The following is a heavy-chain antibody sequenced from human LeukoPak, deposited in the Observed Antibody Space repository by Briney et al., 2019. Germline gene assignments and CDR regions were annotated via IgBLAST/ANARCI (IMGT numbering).Heavy chain of an antibody. CDR1: GFTFDDYA. V-gene: IGHV3-30-3*01. CDR2: ISYDGSNK. CDR3: ATSDDAAGTS. J-gene: IGHJ5*02. Sequence: PGGSLRLSCAASGFTFDDYAMHWVRQAPGKGLEWVAVISYDGSNKYYADSVKGRFTISRDNAKNSLYLQMTSLRADDTAVYYCATSDDAAGTSWGQGTLVTVSS. D-gene: IGHD6-25*01.